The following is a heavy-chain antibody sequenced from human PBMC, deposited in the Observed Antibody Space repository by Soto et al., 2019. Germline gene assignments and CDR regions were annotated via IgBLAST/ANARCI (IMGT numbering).Heavy chain of an antibody. CDR1: GGSISSGGYY. CDR3: ARVVPAAREYYFDY. Sequence: SETLSLTCTVSGGSISSGGYYWSWIRQHPGKGLEWIGYIYYSGSTYYNPSLKSRVTISVDTSKNQFSLKLSSVTAADTAVYYCARVVPAAREYYFDYWGQGTLVTAPQ. J-gene: IGHJ4*02. CDR2: IYYSGST. V-gene: IGHV4-31*03. D-gene: IGHD2-2*01.